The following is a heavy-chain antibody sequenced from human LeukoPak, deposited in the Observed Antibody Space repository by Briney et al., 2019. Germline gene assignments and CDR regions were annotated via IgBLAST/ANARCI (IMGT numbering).Heavy chain of an antibody. CDR3: AKVHLYPTTFDY. CDR2: IKLDGSEK. J-gene: IGHJ4*02. D-gene: IGHD5-12*01. Sequence: GGSLRLSCVASGFTFGKYWMSWVRQAPGKGLEWVANIKLDGSEKNYVDSVKGRFTISRDNTKNSLYLQMNSLRAEDTAVYYCAKVHLYPTTFDYWGQGTLVTVSS. CDR1: GFTFGKYW. V-gene: IGHV3-7*03.